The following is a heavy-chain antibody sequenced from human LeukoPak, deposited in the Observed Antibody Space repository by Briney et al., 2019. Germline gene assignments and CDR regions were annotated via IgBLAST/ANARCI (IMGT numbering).Heavy chain of an antibody. D-gene: IGHD2-21*02. CDR2: IYYSGST. CDR1: SDSIYSSNYY. J-gene: IGHJ4*02. CDR3: ARAAYCGGDCYLFDY. V-gene: IGHV4-39*01. Sequence: PSETLSLTCTVSSDSIYSSNYYWGWIRQPPGKGLEWIVSIYYSGSTYYNSSLKSRVTISVDTSKNQISLKLSSLTAADTAVYYCARAAYCGGDCYLFDYWGQGTLVTVFS.